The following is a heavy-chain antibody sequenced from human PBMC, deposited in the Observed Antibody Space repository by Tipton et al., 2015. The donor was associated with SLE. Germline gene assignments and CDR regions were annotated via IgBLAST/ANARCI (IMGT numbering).Heavy chain of an antibody. Sequence: TLSLTCTVSGGSISSYYWSWIRQPPGKGPEWIGYIYYSGSTNYNPSLKSRVTISVDTSKNQFSLKLSSVTAADTAVYYCARGLGGEGAFDIWGQGTMVTVSS. V-gene: IGHV4-59*01. J-gene: IGHJ3*02. D-gene: IGHD2-21*01. CDR2: IYYSGST. CDR1: GGSISSYY. CDR3: ARGLGGEGAFDI.